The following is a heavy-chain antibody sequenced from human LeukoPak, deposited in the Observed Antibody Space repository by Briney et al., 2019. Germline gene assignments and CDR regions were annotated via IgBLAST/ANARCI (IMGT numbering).Heavy chain of an antibody. J-gene: IGHJ6*03. CDR1: GFTFSSYG. CDR3: AKDYGYCSSTSCYYIYYYYMDV. CDR2: ISYDGSNK. D-gene: IGHD2-2*01. V-gene: IGHV3-30*18. Sequence: PGGSLRPSCAASGFTFSSYGMHWVRQAPGKGLEWVAVISYDGSNKYYADSVKGRFTISRDNSKNTLYLQMNSLRAEDTAVYYCAKDYGYCSSTSCYYIYYYYMDVWGKGTTVTVSS.